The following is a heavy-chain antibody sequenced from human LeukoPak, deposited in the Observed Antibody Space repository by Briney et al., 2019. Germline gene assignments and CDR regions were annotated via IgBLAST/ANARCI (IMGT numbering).Heavy chain of an antibody. Sequence: SETLSLTCTVSGYSISSGYYWGWIRQPPGKGLEWIGSIYHSGSTYYNPSLKSRVTISVDTSKNQFSLKLSSVTAADTAVYYCAHYAVYRYSSSWYSTKYYFDYWGQGTLITVSS. CDR1: GYSISSGYY. J-gene: IGHJ4*02. CDR2: IYHSGST. V-gene: IGHV4-38-2*02. CDR3: AHYAVYRYSSSWYSTKYYFDY. D-gene: IGHD6-13*01.